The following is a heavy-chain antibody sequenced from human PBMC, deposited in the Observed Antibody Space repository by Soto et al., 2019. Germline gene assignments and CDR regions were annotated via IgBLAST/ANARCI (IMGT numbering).Heavy chain of an antibody. V-gene: IGHV1-8*02. CDR2: MNPNSGNT. CDR1: GYSFTGYS. CDR3: ARSRLMDWFDP. Sequence: ASVKVSCKASGYSFTGYSMHWVRQAPGQGLEWMGWMNPNSGNTGYAQKFQGRVTMTRNTSISTAYMELSSLRSEDTAVYYCARSRLMDWFDPWGQGTLVTVSS. J-gene: IGHJ5*02.